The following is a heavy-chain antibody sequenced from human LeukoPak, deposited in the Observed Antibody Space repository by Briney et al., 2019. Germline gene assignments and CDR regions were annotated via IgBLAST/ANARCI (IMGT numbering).Heavy chain of an antibody. J-gene: IGHJ4*02. CDR1: GFTFSADL. Sequence: GGSLRPACAASGFTFSADLMHWVRQAPGKGLMWVARISGDRSIKGYADSVKGRFTVSRDNAENTLHLQMNNLRVEDTAVYYCARDGIPIGYWGQGTLVTVSS. V-gene: IGHV3-74*01. CDR3: ARDGIPIGY. D-gene: IGHD1-26*01. CDR2: ISGDRSIK.